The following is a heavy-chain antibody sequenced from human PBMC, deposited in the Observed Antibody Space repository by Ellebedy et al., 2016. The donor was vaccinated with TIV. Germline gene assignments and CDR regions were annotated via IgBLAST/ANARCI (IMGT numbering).Heavy chain of an antibody. CDR1: GFSFSSWG. Sequence: GESLKISCVASGFSFSSWGMSWVRQAPGKGLQWVSSISSDLRFRNYRDSVKGRFTISRDNGKNSLSLQMDSLRAEDAAMYFCVTNRGEGGLLSFFDFWGRGTQVTVSP. V-gene: IGHV3-21*01. J-gene: IGHJ4*02. D-gene: IGHD2/OR15-2a*01. CDR3: VTNRGEGGLLSFFDF. CDR2: ISSDLRFR.